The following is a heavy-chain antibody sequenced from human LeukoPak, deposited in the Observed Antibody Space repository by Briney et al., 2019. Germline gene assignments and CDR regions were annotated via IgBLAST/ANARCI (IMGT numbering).Heavy chain of an antibody. D-gene: IGHD6-13*01. V-gene: IGHV1-8*01. CDR3: ARVSFVGYGSWYALFYYYYGMDV. J-gene: IGHJ6*04. Sequence: ASVKVSCKASGYTFTSYDINWVRQATGQGLEWMGWMNPNSGNTGYAQKFQGRVTMSRSTSISTAYMELSSLRSEDTAVYYCARVSFVGYGSWYALFYYYYGMDVWGEGTKVSVSS. CDR1: GYTFTSYD. CDR2: MNPNSGNT.